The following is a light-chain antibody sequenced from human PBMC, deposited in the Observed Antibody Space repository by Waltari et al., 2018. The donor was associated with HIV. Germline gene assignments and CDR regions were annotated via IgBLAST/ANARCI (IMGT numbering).Light chain of an antibody. CDR2: DAS. CDR1: NSDVGGYNY. J-gene: IGLJ1*01. CDR3: SSYTRSTTLDAV. Sequence: QSALTQPASVSGSPGQSITISCSGTNSDVGGYNYVSWYQQHPGKAPKLIIFDASHRPSGISNRFSGSKSGNTASLTISGRQAEDEADYYCSSYTRSTTLDAVFGTGTKVSVL. V-gene: IGLV2-14*03.